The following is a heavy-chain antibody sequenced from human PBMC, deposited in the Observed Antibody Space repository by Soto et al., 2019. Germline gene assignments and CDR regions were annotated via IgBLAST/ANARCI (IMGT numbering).Heavy chain of an antibody. CDR1: GGSFSGYY. CDR3: ARGRAEVVVVPAAMPEYWFDP. D-gene: IGHD2-2*01. CDR2: INHSGST. Sequence: SETLSLTCAVYGGSFSGYYWSWIRQPPGKGLEWIGEINHSGSTNYNPSLKSRVTISVDTSKNQFSPKLSSVTAADTAVYYCARGRAEVVVVPAAMPEYWFDPWGQGTLVTVSS. J-gene: IGHJ5*02. V-gene: IGHV4-34*01.